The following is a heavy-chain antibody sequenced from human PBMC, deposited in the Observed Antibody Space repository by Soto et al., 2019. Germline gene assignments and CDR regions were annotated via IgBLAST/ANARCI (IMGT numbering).Heavy chain of an antibody. CDR3: ANGPPRSTSGSGY. CDR1: GFTFSTYA. J-gene: IGHJ4*02. D-gene: IGHD2-2*01. V-gene: IGHV3-23*01. Sequence: PGGSLRLSCTASGFTFSTYAMTWARQAPGKGLEWVSTVDGSGGATHYADSVKGRFITSRDNSKNTLYLQMNSLRAEDTAVYYCANGPPRSTSGSGYWGQGTLVTVSS. CDR2: VDGSGGAT.